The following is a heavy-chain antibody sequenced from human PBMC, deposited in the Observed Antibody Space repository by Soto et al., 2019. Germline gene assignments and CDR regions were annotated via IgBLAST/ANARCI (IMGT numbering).Heavy chain of an antibody. J-gene: IGHJ4*02. Sequence: SETLSLTCSVSCGSITSRSSYWAWIRQPPGKGLEWIGTFFSGSTFSNPSLRSRVTISKDTSRNQFSLKLTSVAATDTAMYYCATTRGLAVGGSFNYWGQGALVTVSS. CDR2: FFSGST. D-gene: IGHD6-13*01. V-gene: IGHV4-39*01. CDR3: ATTRGLAVGGSFNY. CDR1: CGSITSRSSY.